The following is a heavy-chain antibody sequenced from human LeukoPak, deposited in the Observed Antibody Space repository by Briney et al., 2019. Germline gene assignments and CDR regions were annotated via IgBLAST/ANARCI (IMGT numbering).Heavy chain of an antibody. CDR2: ISGSGGST. CDR1: GFTFSSYA. V-gene: IGHV3-23*01. CDR3: AKVGSSGWYPSLAKYNWFDP. J-gene: IGHJ5*02. Sequence: GGSLRLSCAASGFTFSSYAMSWVRQAPGKGLEWVSAISGSGGSTYYADSVKGRFTISRDNSKNTLYLQMNSLRAEDTAVYYCAKVGSSGWYPSLAKYNWFDPWGQGTLVTVSS. D-gene: IGHD6-19*01.